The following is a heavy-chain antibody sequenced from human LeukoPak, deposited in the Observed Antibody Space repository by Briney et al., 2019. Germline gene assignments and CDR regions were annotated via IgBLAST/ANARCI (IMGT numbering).Heavy chain of an antibody. J-gene: IGHJ4*02. D-gene: IGHD1-14*01. CDR3: GRLGDGPHDDY. CDR2: IYSRGST. V-gene: IGHV4-59*08. CDR1: GGSISCLY. Sequence: SETLSLTCTVSGGSISCLYCSWIRQSPGKRLEWIGYIYSRGSTNYNPSLKSRVNISVDTSKNQFSLKLSSVTAADTAVYYCGRLGDGPHDDYWGQGALVTVSS.